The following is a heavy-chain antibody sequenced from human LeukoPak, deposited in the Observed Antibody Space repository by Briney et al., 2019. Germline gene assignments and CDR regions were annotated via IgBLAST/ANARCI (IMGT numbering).Heavy chain of an antibody. CDR2: IYYSGST. J-gene: IGHJ3*02. CDR3: AREGLRLDAFDI. D-gene: IGHD2-8*01. Sequence: SETLSLTCTVSGGSISTYYWTWIRQPPGKVLEWIGYIYYSGSTNYNPSLKGRVIISVDTSKNQFSLELSSVAAADTAVYFCAREGLRLDAFDIWGQGTMVTVSS. V-gene: IGHV4-59*01. CDR1: GGSISTYY.